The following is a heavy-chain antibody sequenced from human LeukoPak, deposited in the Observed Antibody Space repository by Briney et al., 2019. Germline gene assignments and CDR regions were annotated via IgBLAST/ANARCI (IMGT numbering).Heavy chain of an antibody. CDR3: ARAYLPGTSFYYYYGMDV. D-gene: IGHD2-2*01. CDR1: GYTFTSYV. J-gene: IGHJ6*02. Sequence: ASVKVSCKASGYTFTSYVISWVRQAPGQGREWMGWISAYTGKTNYAQKLQGRVTMTTDTSTSTAYMELRSLRSDDTAVYYCARAYLPGTSFYYYYGMDVWGQGTTVTVSS. CDR2: ISAYTGKT. V-gene: IGHV1-18*01.